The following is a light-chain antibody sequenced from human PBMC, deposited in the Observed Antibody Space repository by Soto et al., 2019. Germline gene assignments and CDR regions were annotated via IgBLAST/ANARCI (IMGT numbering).Light chain of an antibody. Sequence: DIQMTQSPSSLSASVGDRVTITCRASQSISSYLNWYQQKPGKAPNLLIYAASSLQRGVPLRFSGSGSRTDFTLTINNLQPEDFATYYCQQNYTTPRTFGQGSKVEIK. J-gene: IGKJ1*01. CDR1: QSISSY. CDR3: QQNYTTPRT. V-gene: IGKV1-39*01. CDR2: AAS.